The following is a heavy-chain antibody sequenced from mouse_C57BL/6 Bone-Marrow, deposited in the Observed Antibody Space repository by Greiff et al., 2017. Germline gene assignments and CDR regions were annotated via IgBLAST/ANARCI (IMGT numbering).Heavy chain of an antibody. CDR1: GYTFTSYW. D-gene: IGHD3-3*01. CDR3: AREGRDYYAMDY. CDR2: IDPSDSYT. J-gene: IGHJ4*01. Sequence: QVQLKQPGAELVKPGASVKLSCKASGYTFTSYWMQWVKQRPGQGLEWIGEIDPSDSYTNYNQKFKGKATLTVDTSSSTAYMQLSSLTSEDSAVYYCAREGRDYYAMDYWGQGTSVTVSS. V-gene: IGHV1-50*01.